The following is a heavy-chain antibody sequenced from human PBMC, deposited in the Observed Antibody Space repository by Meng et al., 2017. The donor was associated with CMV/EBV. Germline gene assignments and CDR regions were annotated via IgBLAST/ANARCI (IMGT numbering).Heavy chain of an antibody. CDR1: GYTFTGYY. Sequence: ASVKVSCKASGYTFTGYYMPWVRQAPGQGLEWMGWINPNSGGTNYAQKFQGRVTMTRDTSISTAYMELSRLRSDDTAVYYCARVPYCSSTSCYLWFDPWGQGTLVTVSS. D-gene: IGHD2-2*01. CDR2: INPNSGGT. V-gene: IGHV1-2*02. CDR3: ARVPYCSSTSCYLWFDP. J-gene: IGHJ5*02.